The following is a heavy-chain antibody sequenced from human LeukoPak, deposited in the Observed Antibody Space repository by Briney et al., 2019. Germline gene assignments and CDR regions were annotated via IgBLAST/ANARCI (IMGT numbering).Heavy chain of an antibody. CDR2: IYHSGST. CDR3: ARGWGSSWSAGAEYFQH. CDR1: GYSISSGYY. D-gene: IGHD6-13*01. Sequence: PSETLSLTCTVSGYSISSGYYWGWIRQPPGKGLEWIGSIYHSGSTYYNPSLKSRVTISVDTSKNQFSLKLSSVTAADTAVYYCARGWGSSWSAGAEYFQHWGQGTLVTVSS. V-gene: IGHV4-38-2*02. J-gene: IGHJ1*01.